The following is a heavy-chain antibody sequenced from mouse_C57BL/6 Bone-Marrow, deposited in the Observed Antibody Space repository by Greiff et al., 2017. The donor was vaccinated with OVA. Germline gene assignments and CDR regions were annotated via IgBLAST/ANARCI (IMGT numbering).Heavy chain of an antibody. CDR1: GYTFTSYW. CDR2: IDPSDSYT. J-gene: IGHJ2*01. CDR3: ARGRGNYDY. D-gene: IGHD2-1*01. V-gene: IGHV1-59*01. Sequence: QVQLQQPGAELVRPGTSVKLSCKASGYTFTSYWMHWVKQRPGQGLEWIGVIDPSDSYTNYNQKFKGKATLTVDTSSSTAYMQRSSLTSEDSAVYYCARGRGNYDYWGQGTTLTVSS.